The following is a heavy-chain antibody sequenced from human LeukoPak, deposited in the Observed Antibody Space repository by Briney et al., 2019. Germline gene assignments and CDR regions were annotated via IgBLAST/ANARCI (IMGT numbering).Heavy chain of an antibody. J-gene: IGHJ4*02. CDR3: AKGDYYDSSGYRN. V-gene: IGHV3-9*01. CDR2: ISWNSGSI. CDR1: GFTFEDYA. Sequence: GGSLRLSCAASGFTFEDYAMHWVRQAPGKGLEWVSGISWNSGSIGYADSVKGRFTISRDNAKNSLYLQMNSLRAEDTALYYCAKGDYYDSSGYRNWGQGTLVTVSS. D-gene: IGHD3-22*01.